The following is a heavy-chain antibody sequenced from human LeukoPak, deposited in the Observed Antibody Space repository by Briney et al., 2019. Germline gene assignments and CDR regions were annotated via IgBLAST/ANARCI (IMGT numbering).Heavy chain of an antibody. J-gene: IGHJ4*02. V-gene: IGHV1-18*01. CDR2: ISAYNGNT. CDR1: RYTFTSYG. Sequence: ASVKVSCKASRYTFTSYGINWVRQAPGQGLEWMGWISAYNGNTNYAQKPQGRVTMTTDTSTSTAYMELRSLRSDDTAVYYCARDLDQYSGRYGGFGHDFWGQGTLVTVSS. CDR3: ARDLDQYSGRYGGFGHDF. D-gene: IGHD1-26*01.